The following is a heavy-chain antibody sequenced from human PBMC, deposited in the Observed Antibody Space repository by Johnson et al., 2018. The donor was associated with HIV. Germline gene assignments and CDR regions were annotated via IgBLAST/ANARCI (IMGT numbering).Heavy chain of an antibody. J-gene: IGHJ3*02. D-gene: IGHD2-15*01. CDR2: ISYDGSNK. Sequence: QVQLVESGGCVVQPGRSLRLSCAASGFTFSSYAMHWVRQAPGKVLEWVAIISYDGSNKYYADSVKGRFTISRDNSKNTLYLQMSSLRADDTAVYYCARVGGYCSGGSCYSDAFDIWGRGTMVTVSS. V-gene: IGHV3-30*04. CDR3: ARVGGYCSGGSCYSDAFDI. CDR1: GFTFSSYA.